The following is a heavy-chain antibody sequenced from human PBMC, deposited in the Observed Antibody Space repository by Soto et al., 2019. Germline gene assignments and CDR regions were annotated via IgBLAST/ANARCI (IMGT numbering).Heavy chain of an antibody. V-gene: IGHV1-18*01. CDR3: ARVKTSGYHNWFDP. J-gene: IGHJ5*02. D-gene: IGHD3-22*01. CDR1: GYTFTSYG. CDR2: ISAYNGNT. Sequence: ASVKVSCKASGYTFTSYGISWVRQAPGQGLEWMGWISAYNGNTNYAQKLQGRVTMTTDTSTSTAYMELRGLRSDDTAVYYCARVKTSGYHNWFDPWGQGTLVTVSS.